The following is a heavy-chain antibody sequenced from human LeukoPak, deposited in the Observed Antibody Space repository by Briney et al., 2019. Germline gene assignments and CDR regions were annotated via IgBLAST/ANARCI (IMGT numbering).Heavy chain of an antibody. CDR3: ARDESSGSLHFDY. Sequence: PGGSLRLSCAASGFTFSNFGMHWVRQALGKGLEWVAVIWFDGSNKYYADSVKGRFTISRDNSKNTLYLQMDSLRAEDTALYYCARDESSGSLHFDYWGQGTLVTVSS. J-gene: IGHJ4*02. CDR2: IWFDGSNK. V-gene: IGHV3-33*01. D-gene: IGHD3-10*01. CDR1: GFTFSNFG.